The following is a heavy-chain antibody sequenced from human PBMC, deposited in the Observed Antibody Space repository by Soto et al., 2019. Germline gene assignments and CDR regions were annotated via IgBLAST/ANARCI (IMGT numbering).Heavy chain of an antibody. V-gene: IGHV3-33*01. J-gene: IGHJ3*02. Sequence: GSLRLSCAASGFTFSSYGMHWVRQAPGKGLEWVAVIWYDGSNKYYADSVKGRFTISRDNSKNTLYLQMNSLRAEDTAVYYCARPSTTVVTPAAFDIWGQGTMVTVSS. CDR2: IWYDGSNK. D-gene: IGHD4-17*01. CDR3: ARPSTTVVTPAAFDI. CDR1: GFTFSSYG.